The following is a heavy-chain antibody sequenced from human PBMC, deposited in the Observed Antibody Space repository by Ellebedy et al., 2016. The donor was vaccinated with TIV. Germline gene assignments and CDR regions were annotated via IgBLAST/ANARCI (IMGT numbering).Heavy chain of an antibody. V-gene: IGHV1-69*04. CDR2: LNPILAIA. D-gene: IGHD4-17*01. J-gene: IGHJ4*02. CDR3: AADYGDYVLED. Sequence: AASVKVSCKASGGTFSYYGISWARQAPGQGLEWMGRLNPILAIATYAEKFQGRLTITADKSTSTDYMELSSLRSEDTAVYYCAADYGDYVLEDWGQGTLITVSS. CDR1: GGTFSYYG.